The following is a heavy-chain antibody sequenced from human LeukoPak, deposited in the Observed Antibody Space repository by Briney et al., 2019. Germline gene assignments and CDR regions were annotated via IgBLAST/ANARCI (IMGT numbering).Heavy chain of an antibody. J-gene: IGHJ4*02. V-gene: IGHV3-7*01. D-gene: IGHD6-19*01. CDR3: AREGSGWYGAYFDY. Sequence: PGGSLRLSCAASGFTFSSYWMSWVRQAPGKGLEWVANIKQDGSGKYYVDSVKGRFTISRDNAKNSLYLQMNSLRAEDTAVYYCAREGSGWYGAYFDYWGQGTLVTVSS. CDR2: IKQDGSGK. CDR1: GFTFSSYW.